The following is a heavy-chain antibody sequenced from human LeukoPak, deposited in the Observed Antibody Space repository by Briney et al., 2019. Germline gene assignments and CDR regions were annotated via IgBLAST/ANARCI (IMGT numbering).Heavy chain of an antibody. D-gene: IGHD3-22*01. J-gene: IGHJ4*02. CDR1: GGSFSGYY. CDR3: ARDCYYDSSGYCADY. V-gene: IGHV4-34*01. CDR2: INHSGST. Sequence: PSETPSLTCAVYGGSFSGYYWSWIRQPPGKGLEWIGEINHSGSTYYNPSLKSRVTISVDTSKNQFSLKLSSVTAADTAVYYCARDCYYDSSGYCADYWGQGTLVTVSS.